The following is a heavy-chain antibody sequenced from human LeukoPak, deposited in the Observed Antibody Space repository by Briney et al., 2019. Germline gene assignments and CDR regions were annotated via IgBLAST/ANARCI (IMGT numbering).Heavy chain of an antibody. CDR1: GFTFSNYG. CDR2: IWYDGINK. D-gene: IGHD6-13*01. V-gene: IGHV3-33*01. J-gene: IGHJ4*02. CDR3: AREGAAAGTGDY. Sequence: GGSLRLSCAASGFTFSNYGMHWVRQAPGKGLEWVAVIWYDGINKYYADSVKGRFTISRDNSKNTLYLQMNSLRAEDTAVYYCAREGAAAGTGDYWGQGTLVTVSS.